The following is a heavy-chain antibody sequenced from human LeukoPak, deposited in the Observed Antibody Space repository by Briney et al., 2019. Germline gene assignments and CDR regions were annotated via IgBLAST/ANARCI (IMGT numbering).Heavy chain of an antibody. CDR3: ARDSVTTVTPDAFDI. CDR2: ISAYNGNT. CDR1: GYTFTSYG. Sequence: ASVKVSCKASGYTFTSYGISWVRQAPGQGLEWMGWISAYNGNTNYAQKLQGRVIMTTDTSTSTAYMELRSLRSGDTAVYYCARDSVTTVTPDAFDIWGQGTMVTVSS. D-gene: IGHD4-17*01. J-gene: IGHJ3*02. V-gene: IGHV1-18*01.